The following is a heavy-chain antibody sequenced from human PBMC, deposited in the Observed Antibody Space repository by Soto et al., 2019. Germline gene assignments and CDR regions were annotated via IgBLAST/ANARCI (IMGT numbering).Heavy chain of an antibody. CDR2: INHSGST. Sequence: PSETLSLTCAVYGGSFSGYYWSWIRQPPGKGLERIGEINHSGSTNYNPSLKSRVTISVDTSKNQFSLKLSSVTAADTAVYYCARATGDIVATIYYLDYWGQGTLVTVSS. D-gene: IGHD5-12*01. J-gene: IGHJ4*02. V-gene: IGHV4-34*01. CDR1: GGSFSGYY. CDR3: ARATGDIVATIYYLDY.